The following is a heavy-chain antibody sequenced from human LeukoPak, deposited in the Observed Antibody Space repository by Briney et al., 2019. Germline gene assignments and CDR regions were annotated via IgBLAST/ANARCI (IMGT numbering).Heavy chain of an antibody. CDR2: INHSGST. D-gene: IGHD3-16*02. J-gene: IGHJ6*03. Sequence: SETLSLTCAVYGGSFSGYYWSWIRQPPGKGLEWIGEINHSGSTNYNPSLKSRVTISVDTSKNQFSLKLSSVTAADTAVYYCSRRGYSFYYMDVWGKGTTVTVSS. V-gene: IGHV4-34*01. CDR3: SRRGYSFYYMDV. CDR1: GGSFSGYY.